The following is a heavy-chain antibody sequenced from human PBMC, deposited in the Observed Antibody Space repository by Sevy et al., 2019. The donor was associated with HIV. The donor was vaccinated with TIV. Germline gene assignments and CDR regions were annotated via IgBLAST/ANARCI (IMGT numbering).Heavy chain of an antibody. J-gene: IGHJ4*02. CDR2: IYSGGST. Sequence: GGSLRLSCAASGFTVSSNYMSWVRQAPGTGLEWVSVIYSGGSTYYADSVKGRFIISRDNSKNTLYLQMNSLRAEDTAVYYCARGRGTGYSYGFDYWGQRTLVTVSS. D-gene: IGHD5-18*01. CDR1: GFTVSSNY. CDR3: ARGRGTGYSYGFDY. V-gene: IGHV3-66*01.